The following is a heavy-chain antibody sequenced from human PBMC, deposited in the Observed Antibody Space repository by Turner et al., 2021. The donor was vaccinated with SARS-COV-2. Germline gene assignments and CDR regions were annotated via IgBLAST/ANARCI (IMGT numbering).Heavy chain of an antibody. CDR2: TSDSGYT. Sequence: QVQLQESGPGLVKPSETLSLTCIVSGASITGYYWSWIRQPPGRGLEWMGYTSDSGYTHSNPSLKSRVTISIDTSRNQFSLRVNSVTAADTAMYFCASPYITMVRGVNYYGMDVWGQGTTVTVSS. J-gene: IGHJ6*02. CDR3: ASPYITMVRGVNYYGMDV. D-gene: IGHD3-10*01. V-gene: IGHV4-59*08. CDR1: GASITGYY.